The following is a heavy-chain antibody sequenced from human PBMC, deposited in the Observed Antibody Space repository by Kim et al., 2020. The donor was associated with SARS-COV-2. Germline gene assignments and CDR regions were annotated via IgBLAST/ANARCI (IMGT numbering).Heavy chain of an antibody. J-gene: IGHJ6*02. D-gene: IGHD3-9*01. CDR2: INPNSGGT. CDR1: GYTFTGYY. Sequence: ASVKVSCKASGYTFTGYYMHWVRQAPGQGLEWMGWINPNSGGTNYAQKFQGWVTMTRDTSISTAYMELSRLRSDDTAVYYCARDGHKAITILSYGMDVWGQGNTVTVSS. CDR3: ARDGHKAITILSYGMDV. V-gene: IGHV1-2*04.